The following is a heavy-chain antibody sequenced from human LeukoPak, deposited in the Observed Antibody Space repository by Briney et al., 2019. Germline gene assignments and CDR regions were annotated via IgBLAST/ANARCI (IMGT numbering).Heavy chain of an antibody. CDR1: GFTFSDYY. Sequence: GGSLRHSCAASGFTFSDYYMSWIRQAPGKGLEWVSYISSSSSYTNYADSVKGRFAISRDNAKNSLYLQMNSLRAEDTAVYYCASYYGSGSYYNTIPFDYWGQGTLVTVSS. J-gene: IGHJ4*02. CDR2: ISSSSSYT. CDR3: ASYYGSGSYYNTIPFDY. D-gene: IGHD3-10*01. V-gene: IGHV3-11*06.